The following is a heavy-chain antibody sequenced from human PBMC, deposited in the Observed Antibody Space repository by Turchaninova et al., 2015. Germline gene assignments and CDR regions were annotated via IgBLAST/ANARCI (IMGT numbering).Heavy chain of an antibody. Sequence: QLQLQESGSGLVEPSQTLSLTCAVSGGSISSGAHSWSWIRQPPGTGLEGIGYNDHSGSTYYNPPLKSRVSMSIDWSKNQFSLELRSVTAADTAVYYCARSRDDILTGYYGQFDYWGQGTLVTVSS. CDR1: GGSISSGAHS. CDR3: ARSRDDILTGYYGQFDY. J-gene: IGHJ4*02. V-gene: IGHV4-30-2*01. D-gene: IGHD3-9*01. CDR2: NDHSGST.